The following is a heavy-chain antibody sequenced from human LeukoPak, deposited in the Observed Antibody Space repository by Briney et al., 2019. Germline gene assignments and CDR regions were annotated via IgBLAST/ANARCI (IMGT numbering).Heavy chain of an antibody. Sequence: GGSLRLPWAASGFTSSGYPMHWVPQAPGKGLEYVSDISSNGGSTYYANSVKGRFTISRDNSKNTLYLQMGSLRAEDMAVYYCARSYGDYDDAFDIWGQGTMVTVSS. J-gene: IGHJ3*02. CDR1: GFTSSGYP. CDR2: ISSNGGST. D-gene: IGHD4-17*01. CDR3: ARSYGDYDDAFDI. V-gene: IGHV3-64*01.